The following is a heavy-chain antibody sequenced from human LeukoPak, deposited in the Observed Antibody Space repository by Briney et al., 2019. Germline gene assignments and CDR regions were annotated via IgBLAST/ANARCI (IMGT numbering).Heavy chain of an antibody. CDR2: TSGSGGST. Sequence: PGGSLRLSCAASGFTFSSYAMGGVRQAPGRGLEWVSSTSGSGGSTYYSDSVKGRFTISTDNSKNTLYMQMNSLRADDTAVYYCAKDRRSGWYDAFDIWGQGTMVIVSS. CDR1: GFTFSSYA. CDR3: AKDRRSGWYDAFDI. V-gene: IGHV3-23*01. D-gene: IGHD6-19*01. J-gene: IGHJ3*02.